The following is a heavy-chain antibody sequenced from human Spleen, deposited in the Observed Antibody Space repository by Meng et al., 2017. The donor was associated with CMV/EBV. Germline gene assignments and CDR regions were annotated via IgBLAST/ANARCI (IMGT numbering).Heavy chain of an antibody. V-gene: IGHV1-46*01. CDR3: ARGESVDF. Sequence: KVSCKASGCTFTSYYIHWVRQAPGQGLEWMGIVNPASGTSTYAQIFEGRVTMTRDTSTTTVYMELSSLKSEDTAVYYCARGESVDFWGQGTLVTVSS. CDR2: VNPASGTS. CDR1: GCTFTSYY. J-gene: IGHJ4*02.